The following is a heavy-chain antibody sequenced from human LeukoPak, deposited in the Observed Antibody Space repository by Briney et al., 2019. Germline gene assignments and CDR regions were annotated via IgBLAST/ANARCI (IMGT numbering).Heavy chain of an antibody. V-gene: IGHV4-59*08. Sequence: SETLPLTCTVSGGSISRYYWSWIRQPPGKGLEWIGYISHFGSTTYNPSLKSRVTISADTSRNHFSLKLNSVTAADTAVYYCARHILYYYFGMDVWGQGTPVTVSS. D-gene: IGHD2-2*02. J-gene: IGHJ6*02. CDR1: GGSISRYY. CDR2: ISHFGST. CDR3: ARHILYYYFGMDV.